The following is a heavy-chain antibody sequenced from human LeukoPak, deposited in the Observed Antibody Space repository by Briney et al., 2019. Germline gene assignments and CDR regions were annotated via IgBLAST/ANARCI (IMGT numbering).Heavy chain of an antibody. D-gene: IGHD5-18*01. CDR3: ARDGGYSYGWSESYYYYGMDV. V-gene: IGHV1-69*13. J-gene: IGHJ6*02. CDR2: IIPIFGTA. Sequence: ASVKVSCKASGGTFSSYAISWVRQAPGQGLEWMGGIIPIFGTANYAQKFQGRVTITADESTSTAYMELSSLRSEDTAVYYCARDGGYSYGWSESYYYYGMDVWGQGTTVTVSS. CDR1: GGTFSSYA.